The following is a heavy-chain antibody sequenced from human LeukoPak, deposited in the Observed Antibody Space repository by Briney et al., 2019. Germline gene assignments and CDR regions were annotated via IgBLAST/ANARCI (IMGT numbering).Heavy chain of an antibody. V-gene: IGHV4-39*01. J-gene: IGHJ3*02. CDR2: TYYSGST. CDR3: ANFHVVKDAFDI. D-gene: IGHD2-15*01. CDR1: GGSISSSSYY. Sequence: PSETLSLTCTVSGGSISSSSYYWGWIRQPPGKGLEWIGSTYYSGSTYYNPSLKSRVTISVDTSKNQFSLKLSSVTAADTAVYYCANFHVVKDAFDIWGQGTMVTVSS.